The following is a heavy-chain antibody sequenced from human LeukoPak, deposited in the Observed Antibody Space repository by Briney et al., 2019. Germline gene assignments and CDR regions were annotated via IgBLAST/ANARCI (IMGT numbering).Heavy chain of an antibody. CDR3: ARDASFDWFDP. D-gene: IGHD1-26*01. Sequence: PSETLSLTCTVSGGSLSSYYWSWIRQPPGKGLEWIGYIYYSGSTNYNPSLKSRVTISVDTSKNQFSLKLSSVTAADTAVYYCARDASFDWFDPWGQGTLVTVSS. CDR2: IYYSGST. V-gene: IGHV4-59*01. CDR1: GGSLSSYY. J-gene: IGHJ5*02.